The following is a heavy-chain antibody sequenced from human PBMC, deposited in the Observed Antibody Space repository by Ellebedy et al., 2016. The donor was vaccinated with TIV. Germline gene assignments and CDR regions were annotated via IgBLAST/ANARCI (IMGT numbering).Heavy chain of an antibody. J-gene: IGHJ6*02. V-gene: IGHV1-69*05. CDR1: GGTFSSYA. D-gene: IGHD3-22*01. CDR3: ARVWHYYDSSGYYRYYYGMDV. Sequence: ASVKVSCKASGGTFSSYAISWVRQAPGQGLEWMGGIIPIFGTANYAQKLQGRVTMTTDTSTSTAYMELRSLRSDDTAVYYCARVWHYYDSSGYYRYYYGMDVWGQGTTVTVSS. CDR2: IIPIFGTA.